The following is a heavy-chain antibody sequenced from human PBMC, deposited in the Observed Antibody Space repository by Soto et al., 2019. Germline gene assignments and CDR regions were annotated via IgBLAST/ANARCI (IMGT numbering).Heavy chain of an antibody. CDR1: GLTFSSYV. CDR2: ISYDGSNK. CDR3: AKRYSSGWYHLGAFDI. J-gene: IGHJ3*02. V-gene: IGHV3-30*18. D-gene: IGHD6-19*01. Sequence: GGSLRLSCAASGLTFSSYVMHWVRQAPGKGLEWVAVISYDGSNKYYADSVKGRFTISRDNSKNTLYLQMNSLRAEDTAVYYCAKRYSSGWYHLGAFDIWGQGTMVTVSS.